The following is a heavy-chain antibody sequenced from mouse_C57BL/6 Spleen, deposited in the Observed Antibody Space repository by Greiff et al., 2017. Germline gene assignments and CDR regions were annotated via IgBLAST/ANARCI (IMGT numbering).Heavy chain of an antibody. CDR3: ARGSITTVVATRDWWYFDV. D-gene: IGHD1-1*01. Sequence: EVKLMESEGGLVQPGSSMKLSCTASGFTFSDYYMAWVRQVPEKGLEWVANINYDGSSTYYLDSLKSRFIISRDNAKNILYLQMSSLKSEDTATYYCARGSITTVVATRDWWYFDVWGTGTTVTVSS. J-gene: IGHJ1*03. V-gene: IGHV5-16*01. CDR1: GFTFSDYY. CDR2: INYDGSST.